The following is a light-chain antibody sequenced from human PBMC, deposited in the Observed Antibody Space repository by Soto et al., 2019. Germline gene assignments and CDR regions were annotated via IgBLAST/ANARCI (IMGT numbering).Light chain of an antibody. V-gene: IGKV3-15*01. CDR3: QQYNTWPLT. J-gene: IGKJ3*01. CDR2: GAS. Sequence: EIVMTQSPATLSLSPGERATLSCRASQSISSNLAWYQQKPGQAPRLLIYGASTRATVIPATFSGSGSGTDFTLTISSLQSEDFAVYYCQQYNTWPLTFGPGTNVDIK. CDR1: QSISSN.